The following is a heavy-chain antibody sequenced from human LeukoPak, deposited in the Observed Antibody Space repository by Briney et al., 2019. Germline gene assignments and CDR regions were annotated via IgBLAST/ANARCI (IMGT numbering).Heavy chain of an antibody. V-gene: IGHV1-18*04. J-gene: IGHJ3*02. Sequence: ASVKVSCTASGYTFPSYGISWVRQAPGQGLEWMGWISAYNGNTNYAQNLQGRVTMTTDTSTSTAYMELRSLRSDDTAVYYCASGAISYAFDIWGQGTMVTVSS. D-gene: IGHD3-9*01. CDR1: GYTFPSYG. CDR3: ASGAISYAFDI. CDR2: ISAYNGNT.